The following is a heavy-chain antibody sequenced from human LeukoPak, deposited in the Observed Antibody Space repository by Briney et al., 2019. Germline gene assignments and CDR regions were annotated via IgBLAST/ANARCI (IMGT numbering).Heavy chain of an antibody. CDR2: IYYSGNT. J-gene: IGHJ4*02. D-gene: IGHD2-21*01. Sequence: SETLSLTCTVSGGSISNYYWSWIRQPPGKGLEWIGYIYYSGNTNYNPSLKSRVIISVDTSKNQFSLKLSSVTAADSAMYYCARQGVGGAEFAYWGQGTLVTVSS. CDR1: GGSISNYY. V-gene: IGHV4-59*01. CDR3: ARQGVGGAEFAY.